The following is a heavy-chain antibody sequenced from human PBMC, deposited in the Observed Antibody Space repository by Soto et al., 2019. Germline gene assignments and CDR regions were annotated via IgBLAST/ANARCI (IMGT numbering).Heavy chain of an antibody. CDR3: ARGWFPPYYFDY. CDR2: IYYSGNT. D-gene: IGHD2-15*01. V-gene: IGHV4-59*01. J-gene: IGHJ4*02. CDR1: GGSISSYY. Sequence: QVQLQESGPGLVKPSETLSLTCTVSGGSISSYYWSWIRQPPGKGLEWIGYIYYSGNTNYNPSLKSRVSISVDTSKNQFSLKLSSVTAADTAVYYCARGWFPPYYFDYWGQGALVTVSS.